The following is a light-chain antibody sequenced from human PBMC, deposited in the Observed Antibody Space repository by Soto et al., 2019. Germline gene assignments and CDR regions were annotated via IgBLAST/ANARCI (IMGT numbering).Light chain of an antibody. CDR2: EVS. J-gene: IGLJ1*01. CDR3: TSYTSSTTLYV. Sequence: QSVLTQPASVSGSPGQSISISCTGPSSDVGDYISVSWFQQHPGKAPKLMIYEVSNRPSGVSNRFSGSKSANTASLTISGLQAEDEAVYYCTSYTSSTTLYVFGTGTQLTVL. V-gene: IGLV2-14*01. CDR1: SSDVGDYIS.